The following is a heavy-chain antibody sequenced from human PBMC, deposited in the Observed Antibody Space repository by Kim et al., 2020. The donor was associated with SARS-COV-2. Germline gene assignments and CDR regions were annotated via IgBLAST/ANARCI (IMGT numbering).Heavy chain of an antibody. J-gene: IGHJ4*02. Sequence: GGSLRLSCAASGFTFSSYGMHWVRQAPGKGLEWVAVISYDGSNKYYADSVKGRFTISRDNSKNTLYLQMNSLRAEDTAVYYCARDSPMGQWLVNNLDYWGQGTLVTVSS. D-gene: IGHD6-19*01. CDR2: ISYDGSNK. CDR1: GFTFSSYG. CDR3: ARDSPMGQWLVNNLDY. V-gene: IGHV3-33*05.